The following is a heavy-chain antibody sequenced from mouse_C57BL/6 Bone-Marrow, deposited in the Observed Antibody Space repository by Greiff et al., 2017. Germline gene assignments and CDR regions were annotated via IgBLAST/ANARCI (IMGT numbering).Heavy chain of an antibody. CDR2: IHPNSGST. V-gene: IGHV1-64*01. Sequence: QVQLQQPGAELVKPGASVKLSCKASGYTFTSYWMHWVKQRPGQGLEWIGMIHPNSGSTNYNEKFKSKATLTVDKSSSTAYMQLSSLTSEDSAVYYCAKRARWLRGFAYWGQGTRVTVSA. CDR3: AKRARWLRGFAY. CDR1: GYTFTSYW. J-gene: IGHJ3*01. D-gene: IGHD2-2*01.